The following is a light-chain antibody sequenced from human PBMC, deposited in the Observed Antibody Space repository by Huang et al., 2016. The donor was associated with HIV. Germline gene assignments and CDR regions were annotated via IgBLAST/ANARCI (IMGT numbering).Light chain of an antibody. CDR2: LGS. CDR3: MEALQTPYT. V-gene: IGKV2-28*01. Sequence: VVMTQSPLSLPVPPGEPASISCRSSQSLRHRNGLNYLDWYLQKPGQSPQLLIQLGSSRASGVPDRCSGGGSGTDFSLNISRVEAEDAGIYYCMEALQTPYTFGQGTKLEI. CDR1: QSLRHRNGLNY. J-gene: IGKJ2*01.